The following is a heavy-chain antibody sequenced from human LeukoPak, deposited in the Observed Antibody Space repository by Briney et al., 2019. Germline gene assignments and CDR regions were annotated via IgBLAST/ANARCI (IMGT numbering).Heavy chain of an antibody. Sequence: ASVKVSCKASGYSFTSYGISWVRQAPGQGLEWMGWISVYNGNTNYAQKVQGRVTMTTDTSTSTAYMELRSLRSDDTAVYYCARDFGIGSGPAGFDYWGQGTLVTVSS. CDR1: GYSFTSYG. J-gene: IGHJ4*02. CDR2: ISVYNGNT. CDR3: ARDFGIGSGPAGFDY. D-gene: IGHD2-15*01. V-gene: IGHV1-18*01.